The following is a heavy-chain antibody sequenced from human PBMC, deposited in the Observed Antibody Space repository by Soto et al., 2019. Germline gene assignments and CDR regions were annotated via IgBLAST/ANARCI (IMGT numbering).Heavy chain of an antibody. V-gene: IGHV1-18*01. CDR1: GYIFVNYG. CDR2: ISPYTGNT. J-gene: IGHJ6*02. Sequence: QVQLVQSGDEVKKPGASVKVSCKASGYIFVNYGIAWVRQAPGQGLEWMGWISPYTGNTHSATKVQGRLTMTTDTPTSTACMDLGSLTSDDTAVYYCVMVDNYVTPTPQDVWGQGTTVTVSS. CDR3: VMVDNYVTPTPQDV. D-gene: IGHD3-16*01.